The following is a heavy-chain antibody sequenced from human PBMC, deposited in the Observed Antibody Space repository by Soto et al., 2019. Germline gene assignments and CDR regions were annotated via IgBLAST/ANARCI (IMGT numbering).Heavy chain of an antibody. J-gene: IGHJ6*03. Sequence: QVQLVQSGAEVKKPGASVKVSCKASGYTFTGYYMHWVRQAPGQGLEWMGWINPNSGGTNYAQKFQGWVTMTRDTSMSTAYVELSRLGSDDTAVYYCARGKKRYYYYYMDVWGKGTTVTVSS. D-gene: IGHD6-25*01. V-gene: IGHV1-2*04. CDR2: INPNSGGT. CDR3: ARGKKRYYYYYMDV. CDR1: GYTFTGYY.